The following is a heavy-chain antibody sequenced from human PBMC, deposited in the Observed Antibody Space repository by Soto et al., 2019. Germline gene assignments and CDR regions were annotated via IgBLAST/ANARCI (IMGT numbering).Heavy chain of an antibody. D-gene: IGHD3-22*01. CDR2: ISSSGSII. J-gene: IGHJ4*02. CDR1: GFTFSDYY. V-gene: IGHV3-11*01. CDR3: ARDLGYYHSSGYFDY. Sequence: LRLSCAASGFTFSDYYMSWIRQAPGKGLEWVSYISSSGSIIYYADSVKGRFTISRDNAKNSLYLQMNSLRAEDAAVYYCARDLGYYHSSGYFDYWGPGTLVTVSS.